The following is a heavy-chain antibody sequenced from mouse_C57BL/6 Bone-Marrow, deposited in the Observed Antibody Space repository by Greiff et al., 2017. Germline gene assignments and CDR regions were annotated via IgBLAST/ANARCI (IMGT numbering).Heavy chain of an antibody. CDR1: GFSLSTFGMG. D-gene: IGHD4-1*01. J-gene: IGHJ3*01. CDR2: IWWDDDK. Sequence: QFTLKASGPGILQPSQTLSLTFSFSGFSLSTFGMGVGWIRQPSVKGLEWLAHIWWDDDKYYNPALKSQLTISKDTSKNQVFLKIANVDTADTATYYCARKGGLFTGSLADWGKGTLVTVSA. CDR3: ARKGGLFTGSLAD. V-gene: IGHV8-8*01.